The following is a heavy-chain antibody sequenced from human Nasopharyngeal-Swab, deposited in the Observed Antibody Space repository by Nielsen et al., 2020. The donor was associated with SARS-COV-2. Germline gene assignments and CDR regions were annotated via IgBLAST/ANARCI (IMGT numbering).Heavy chain of an antibody. CDR3: ARGGDTEIDY. J-gene: IGHJ4*02. CDR2: IWYDGSNK. Sequence: WIRQPPGKGLEWVAVIWYDGSNKYYADSVKGRFTISRDNSKNTLYLQMNSLRAEDTAVYYCARGGDTEIDYWGQGTLVTVSS. V-gene: IGHV3-33*01. D-gene: IGHD1-26*01.